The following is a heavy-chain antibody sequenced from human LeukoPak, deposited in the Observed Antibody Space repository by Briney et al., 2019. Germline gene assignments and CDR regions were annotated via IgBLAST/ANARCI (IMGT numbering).Heavy chain of an antibody. D-gene: IGHD3-16*01. V-gene: IGHV3-21*01. Sequence: GGSLRLSCAASGFTFSSYAMSWVRQAPGKGLEWVSSISSSSSYIYYADSVKGRFTISRDNAKNSLYLQTNSLRAEDTAVYYCARDGGLDYWGQGTLVTVSS. CDR2: ISSSSSYI. CDR1: GFTFSSYA. CDR3: ARDGGLDY. J-gene: IGHJ4*02.